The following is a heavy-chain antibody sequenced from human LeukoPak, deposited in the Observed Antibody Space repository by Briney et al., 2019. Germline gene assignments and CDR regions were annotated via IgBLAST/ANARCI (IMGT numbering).Heavy chain of an antibody. CDR2: ISYDGSNK. Sequence: GGSLRLSCAASGFTFSSYGMHWVRQAPGKGLEWVAVISYDGSNKYYADSVKGRFTISRDNSKNTLYLQMNSLRAGDTAVYYCAKYKDVVVVPAGYYYYYMDVWGKGTTVTVSS. CDR3: AKYKDVVVVPAGYYYYYMDV. D-gene: IGHD2-2*01. CDR1: GFTFSSYG. J-gene: IGHJ6*03. V-gene: IGHV3-33*05.